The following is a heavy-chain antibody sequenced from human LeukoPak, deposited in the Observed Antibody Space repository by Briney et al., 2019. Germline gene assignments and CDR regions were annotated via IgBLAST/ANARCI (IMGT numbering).Heavy chain of an antibody. J-gene: IGHJ4*02. D-gene: IGHD2-15*01. CDR1: GGSFSDYY. Sequence: SEALSLTCAVYGGSFSDYYWTWIRQPPGKGLEWIGEINHSGSTNYNPSLKSRVTISVDTSKNQFSLKLSSVTAADTAVYYCARGRDRSAGSCYSAAFCYWGQGTLVTVSS. CDR3: ARGRDRSAGSCYSAAFCY. CDR2: INHSGST. V-gene: IGHV4-34*01.